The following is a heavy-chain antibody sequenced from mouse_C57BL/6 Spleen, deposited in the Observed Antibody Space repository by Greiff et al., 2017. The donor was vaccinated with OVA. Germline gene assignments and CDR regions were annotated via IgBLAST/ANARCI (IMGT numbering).Heavy chain of an antibody. D-gene: IGHD1-1*01. CDR3: TRAPLYGSSTWFAY. CDR2: ISSGGDYI. Sequence: EVQLQQSGEGLVKPGGSLKLSCAASGFTFSSYAMSWVRQTPEKRLEWVAYISSGGDYIYYADTVKGRFTISRDNARNTLYLQMSSLKSEDTAMYYCTRAPLYGSSTWFAYWGQGTLVTVSA. V-gene: IGHV5-9-1*02. J-gene: IGHJ3*01. CDR1: GFTFSSYA.